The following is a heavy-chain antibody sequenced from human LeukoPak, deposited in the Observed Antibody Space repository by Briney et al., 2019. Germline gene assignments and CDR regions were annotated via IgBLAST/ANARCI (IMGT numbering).Heavy chain of an antibody. CDR2: IYYSGST. CDR1: GGSIKGGGFF. J-gene: IGHJ3*02. V-gene: IGHV4-31*03. CDR3: ARDHGRSYNYGSDALDI. D-gene: IGHD5-18*01. Sequence: SETLSLACSVSGGSIKGGGFFWNWVRQHPGKGLEWIGHIYYSGSTSYNPSVKSRVTISVDTSKNQFSLKLTSVTAADTAMYYCARDHGRSYNYGSDALDIWGQGTLVIVSA.